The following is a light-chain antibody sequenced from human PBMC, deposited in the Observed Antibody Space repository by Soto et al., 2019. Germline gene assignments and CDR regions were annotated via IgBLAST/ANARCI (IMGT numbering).Light chain of an antibody. CDR2: GAS. Sequence: EIVLTQFPGTLSLSPGESATLSCRASQSFGSNYLAWYQQRPGQPPNLLIFGASHRAPDIPDRFSGSGSGTDFTLTISRLEPEDFAVYYCQQYGTSIQTFGQGTKVEIK. CDR3: QQYGTSIQT. V-gene: IGKV3-20*01. J-gene: IGKJ1*01. CDR1: QSFGSNY.